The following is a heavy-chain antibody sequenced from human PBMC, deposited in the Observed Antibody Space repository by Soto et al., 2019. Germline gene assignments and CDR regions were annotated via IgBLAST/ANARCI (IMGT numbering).Heavy chain of an antibody. CDR3: AREDFLEWSNPYYYMDV. CDR1: GFTFSDHY. D-gene: IGHD3-3*01. CDR2: TRNKANSYTT. J-gene: IGHJ6*03. V-gene: IGHV3-72*01. Sequence: EVQLVESGGGLVQPGGSLRLSCAASGFTFSDHYMDWVRQAPGKGLEWVGRTRNKANSYTTEYAASVKGRFTISRDDSKNSLYLQMNSLKTEDTAVYYCAREDFLEWSNPYYYMDVWGKGTTVTVSS.